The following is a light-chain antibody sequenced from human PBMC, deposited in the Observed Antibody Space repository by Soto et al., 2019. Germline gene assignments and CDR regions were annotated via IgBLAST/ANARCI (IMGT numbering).Light chain of an antibody. CDR1: QTISRNF. J-gene: IGKJ1*01. CDR2: GAS. CDR3: QQYGSSPRT. Sequence: EIVLTQSPGTLSLSPGERATLSCGTSQTISRNFLAWYQQKPGQAPRLLICGASNRASGIPDRFSGSGSGTDFTLTISRLEPEDFAVYYCQQYGSSPRTFGQGTKVEIK. V-gene: IGKV3-20*01.